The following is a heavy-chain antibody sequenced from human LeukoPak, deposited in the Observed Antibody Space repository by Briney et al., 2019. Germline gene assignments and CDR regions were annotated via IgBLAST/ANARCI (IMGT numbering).Heavy chain of an antibody. J-gene: IGHJ4*02. CDR3: ADYGSGSYCFDY. D-gene: IGHD3-10*01. V-gene: IGHV3-23*01. CDR1: GFTFSSYA. CDR2: ISSSGGNA. Sequence: GGSLGLSCAASGFTFSSYAMTWVRQAPGKGLEWVSAISSSGGNAYYADSVKGRFTISRDNSKNTLYLQMNSLRAEDTAVYYCADYGSGSYCFDYWGQGTLVTVSS.